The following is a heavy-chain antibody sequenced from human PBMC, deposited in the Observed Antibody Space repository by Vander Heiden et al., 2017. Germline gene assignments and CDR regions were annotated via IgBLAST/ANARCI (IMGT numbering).Heavy chain of an antibody. CDR2: IKTKTEAETT. CDR3: TMGSCTGGSCYSVYN. J-gene: IGHJ4*02. V-gene: IGHV3-15*01. D-gene: IGHD2-15*01. Sequence: EVQLVESGGGLVEPGGSLRLSCAASGFPFSNSWMSWVRQAPGKGLEWVGRIKTKTEAETTDYAAPVKGRFTISRDDSKNTLYLQMNSLKTEDTAVYYCTMGSCTGGSCYSVYNWGQGTLVTVSS. CDR1: GFPFSNSW.